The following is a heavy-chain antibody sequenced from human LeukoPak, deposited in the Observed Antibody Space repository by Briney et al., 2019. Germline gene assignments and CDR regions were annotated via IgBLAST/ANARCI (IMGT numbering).Heavy chain of an antibody. CDR1: GGSISSYY. CDR3: ARVLYSMSIDY. V-gene: IGHV4-59*01. CDR2: IYYSGST. D-gene: IGHD2-8*01. J-gene: IGHJ4*02. Sequence: LSETLSLTCTVSGGSISSYYWSWIRQPPGKGLEWIGYIYYSGSTNYNPSLKSRVTISVDTSKNQFSLKLSSVTAADTAAYYCARVLYSMSIDYWGQGTLVTVSS.